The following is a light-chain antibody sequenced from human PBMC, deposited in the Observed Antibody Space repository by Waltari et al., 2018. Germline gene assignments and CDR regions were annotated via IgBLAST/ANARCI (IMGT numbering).Light chain of an antibody. V-gene: IGLV1-40*01. CDR1: SSNIGAGYD. CDR3: QSYDISLSGYV. CDR2: GNS. J-gene: IGLJ1*01. Sequence: QSVLTQPPPVSGAPGQRVTLSCTGSSSNIGAGYDVHCYQHLPGTAPKLLIHGNSNRPSGVPDRFSGSKSGTSASLAITGLQADDEADYYCQSYDISLSGYVFGTGTKVTVL.